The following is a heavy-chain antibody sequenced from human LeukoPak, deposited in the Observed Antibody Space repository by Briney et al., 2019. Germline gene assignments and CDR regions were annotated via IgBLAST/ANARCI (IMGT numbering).Heavy chain of an antibody. CDR3: ARAGYYGSGSYLDFQH. D-gene: IGHD3-10*01. CDR1: GFTFSSYW. J-gene: IGHJ1*01. CDR2: INSDGSST. V-gene: IGHV3-74*01. Sequence: GGSLRLSCAASGFTFSSYWMHWVRQAPGKGLVWVSRINSDGSSTSYADSVKGRFTISRDNAKNTLYLQMNSLRAEDTAVYYCARAGYYGSGSYLDFQHWGQGTLVTVSS.